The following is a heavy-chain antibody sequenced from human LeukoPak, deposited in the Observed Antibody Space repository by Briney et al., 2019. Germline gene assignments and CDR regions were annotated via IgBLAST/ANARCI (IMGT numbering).Heavy chain of an antibody. CDR3: ADLAMIRGVITWFDP. D-gene: IGHD3-10*01. CDR2: INPNSGGT. CDR1: GYTFTGYY. Sequence: ASVKVSCKASGYTFTGYYMHWVRQAPGQGLEGIGWINPNSGGTNYAQKFQSRVTMSRDTSISTAYMELSRLRSDDTAVYYCADLAMIRGVITWFDPWGQGTLVTVSS. V-gene: IGHV1-2*02. J-gene: IGHJ5*02.